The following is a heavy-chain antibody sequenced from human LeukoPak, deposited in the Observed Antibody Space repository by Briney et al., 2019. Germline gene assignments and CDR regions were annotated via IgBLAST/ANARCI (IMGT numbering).Heavy chain of an antibody. J-gene: IGHJ4*02. CDR3: ARLSADSSSSRGFDY. D-gene: IGHD2-2*01. CDR2: IYTSGST. V-gene: IGHV4-4*07. Sequence: SETLSLTCTVSGASISSYYWTWIRQPAGKGLEWIGRIYTSGSTNYNPSLKSRVAMSVDTSKNQFSLKLSSVTAADTAVYYCARLSADSSSSRGFDYWGQGTPVTVSS. CDR1: GASISSYY.